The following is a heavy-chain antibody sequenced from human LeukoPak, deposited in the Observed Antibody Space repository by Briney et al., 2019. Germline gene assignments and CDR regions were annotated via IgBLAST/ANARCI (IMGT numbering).Heavy chain of an antibody. V-gene: IGHV4-39*01. D-gene: IGHD6-19*01. CDR2: IYYSGST. Sequence: SETLSLTCTVSGGSISSSSYYWGWIRQPPGKGLEWIGSIYYSGSTYYNPSLKSRVTISVDTSKNQFSPKLSSVTAADTAVYYCARHETAVADPFDYWGQGTLVTVSS. CDR3: ARHETAVADPFDY. CDR1: GGSISSSSYY. J-gene: IGHJ4*02.